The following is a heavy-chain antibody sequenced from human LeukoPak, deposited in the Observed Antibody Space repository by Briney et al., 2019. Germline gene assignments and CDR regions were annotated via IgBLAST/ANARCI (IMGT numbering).Heavy chain of an antibody. J-gene: IGHJ3*02. CDR2: ICSGGAI. Sequence: GGSLRLSCAVSGFTVSSHYITWVRQAPGKGLEWVSLICSGGAIYYADSVRGRFTLSRDNSKNTVYLQINSLRVEDTAMYYCANVGAFNIWGQGTMVTVSS. CDR3: ANVGAFNI. V-gene: IGHV3-66*01. CDR1: GFTVSSHY.